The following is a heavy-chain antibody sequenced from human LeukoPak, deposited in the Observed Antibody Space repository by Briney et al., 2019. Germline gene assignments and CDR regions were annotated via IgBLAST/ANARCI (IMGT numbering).Heavy chain of an antibody. D-gene: IGHD3-16*02. V-gene: IGHV3-21*01. J-gene: IGHJ2*01. Sequence: GGSLRLSCAASGFTFSSYSMNWVRQAPGKGLEWVSSISSSSSYIYYADSVKGRFTTSRDNAKNSLYLQMNSLRAEDTAVYYCARDPVYGVIPSSYWYFDLWGRGTLVTVSS. CDR2: ISSSSSYI. CDR1: GFTFSSYS. CDR3: ARDPVYGVIPSSYWYFDL.